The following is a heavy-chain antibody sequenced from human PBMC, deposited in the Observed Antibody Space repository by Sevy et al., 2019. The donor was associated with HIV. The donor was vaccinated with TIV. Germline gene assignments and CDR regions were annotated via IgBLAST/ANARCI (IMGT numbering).Heavy chain of an antibody. J-gene: IGHJ4*02. CDR1: RFTFSRYE. Sequence: VGSLRLSCSASRFTFSRYEMNWVRQAPGKGLEWIAFISSSGSNIYYADSVKGRFAISRDNARNSLFLQMNSLRVEDTAVYYCARTILGYYFDYWGQGALVTVSS. D-gene: IGHD3-3*01. CDR3: ARTILGYYFDY. CDR2: ISSSGSNI. V-gene: IGHV3-48*03.